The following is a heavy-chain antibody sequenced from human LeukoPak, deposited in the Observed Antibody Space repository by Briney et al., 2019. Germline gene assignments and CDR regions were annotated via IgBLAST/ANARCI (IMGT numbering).Heavy chain of an antibody. D-gene: IGHD2-15*01. CDR3: AREIGSGGFMDV. CDR2: IYHSGST. V-gene: IGHV4-38-2*02. CDR1: GYSISSGYY. Sequence: SETLSLTCTVSGYSISSGYYWGWIRQPPGKGLEWIGSIYHSGSTYYNPSLKSRVTISVDTSKNQFSLKLSSVTAADTAVYYCAREIGSGGFMDVWGKGTTVTVSS. J-gene: IGHJ6*03.